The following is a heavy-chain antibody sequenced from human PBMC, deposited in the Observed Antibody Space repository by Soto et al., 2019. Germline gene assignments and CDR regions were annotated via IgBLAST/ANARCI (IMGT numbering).Heavy chain of an antibody. CDR2: IYYSGST. Sequence: QVQLQESGPGLVKPSQTLSLTCTVSGGSISSGDYYWSWIRQPPGKGLEWIGYIYYSGSTYYKPSLKSRVTLSGDTSKNQFSLTLSSVTAADTAVYYCARAKGLLTVTTAWFDPWGQGTLVTVSS. J-gene: IGHJ5*02. CDR1: GGSISSGDYY. D-gene: IGHD4-17*01. V-gene: IGHV4-30-4*01. CDR3: ARAKGLLTVTTAWFDP.